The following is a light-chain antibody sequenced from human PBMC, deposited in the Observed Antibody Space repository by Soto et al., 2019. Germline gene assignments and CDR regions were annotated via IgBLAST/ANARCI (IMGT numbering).Light chain of an antibody. J-gene: IGKJ5*01. V-gene: IGKV1-39*01. CDR2: ETS. CDR1: QTINTY. Sequence: DIQLTPPPPSLSASVVARVPITCRARQTINTYVNWYQHKPGEAPRLLIYETSTLESGVPSRCSAGGSGADFTLTISSPQPEDMATYYCQQTHNCPVNFGQGTRLEI. CDR3: QQTHNCPVN.